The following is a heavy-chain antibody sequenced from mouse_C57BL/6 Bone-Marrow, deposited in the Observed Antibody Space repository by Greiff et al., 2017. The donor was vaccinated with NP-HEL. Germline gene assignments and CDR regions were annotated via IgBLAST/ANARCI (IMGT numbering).Heavy chain of an antibody. D-gene: IGHD2-3*01. CDR3: ARALYDGYSAY. V-gene: IGHV1-59*01. Sequence: QVQLQQPGAELVRPGTSVKLSCKASGYTFTSYWMHWVKQRPGQGLEWIGVIDPSDSYTNYNQKFKGKATLTVDTSSSTAYMQLSSLTSEASAVYYCARALYDGYSAYWGQGTLVTVSA. CDR2: IDPSDSYT. CDR1: GYTFTSYW. J-gene: IGHJ3*01.